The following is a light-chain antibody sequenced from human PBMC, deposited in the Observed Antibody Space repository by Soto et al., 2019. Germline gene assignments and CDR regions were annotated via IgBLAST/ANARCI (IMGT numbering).Light chain of an antibody. CDR3: MQGTHWPYT. CDR2: KVS. CDR1: QSLVHSDGNTY. V-gene: IGKV2-30*02. Sequence: DVVMTQSPLSLPVTLGQPASISCRSSQSLVHSDGNTYLNWYQQRAGQSPRRLVYKVSNRDSGVPDRFSGSASGSDFTLKISRVEAEDVGVYYCMQGTHWPYTFGQGTKLEIK. J-gene: IGKJ2*01.